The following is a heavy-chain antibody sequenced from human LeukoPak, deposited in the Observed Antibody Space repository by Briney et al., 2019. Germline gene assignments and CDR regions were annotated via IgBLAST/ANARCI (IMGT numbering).Heavy chain of an antibody. J-gene: IGHJ4*02. CDR3: ARDKRDSSSVDY. D-gene: IGHD6-6*01. CDR2: ISSSSSYI. V-gene: IGHV3-21*01. Sequence: GRSLRLSCAASGFTFSSYGMHWVRQAPGKGLEWVSSISSSSSYIYYADSVKGRFTISRDNAKNSLYLQMNSLRAEDTAVYYCARDKRDSSSVDYWGQGTLVTVSS. CDR1: GFTFSSYG.